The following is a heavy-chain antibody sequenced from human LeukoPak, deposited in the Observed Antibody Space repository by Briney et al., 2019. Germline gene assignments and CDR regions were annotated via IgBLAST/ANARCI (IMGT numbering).Heavy chain of an antibody. D-gene: IGHD4-17*01. CDR2: IYYSEST. V-gene: IGHV4-59*01. Sequence: SETLSLTCTVTGGSISSYYWSWIRQPPGKRLEWIGYIYYSESTNYNPSLKSRVTISVDTSKNQFSLKLSSVTAADTAVYYCARVRPPGYGQPYYFDYWGQGTLVTVSS. CDR1: GGSISSYY. J-gene: IGHJ4*02. CDR3: ARVRPPGYGQPYYFDY.